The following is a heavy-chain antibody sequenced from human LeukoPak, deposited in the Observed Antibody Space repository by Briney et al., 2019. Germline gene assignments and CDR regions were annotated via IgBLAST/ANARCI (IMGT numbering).Heavy chain of an antibody. Sequence: ASVKVSCKASGYTFTSYYMHWVRQAPGQGLEWMGIINPSGGSTSYAQKFQGRVTMTRDTSTSTAYMELSSLRSEDTAVYYCARDDYGDYYFDYWGQGTLVTVSS. CDR2: INPSGGST. CDR3: ARDDYGDYYFDY. V-gene: IGHV1-46*01. CDR1: GYTFTSYY. D-gene: IGHD4-17*01. J-gene: IGHJ4*02.